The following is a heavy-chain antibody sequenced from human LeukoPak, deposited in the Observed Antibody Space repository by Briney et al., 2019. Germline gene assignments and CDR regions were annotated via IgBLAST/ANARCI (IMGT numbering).Heavy chain of an antibody. Sequence: GGSLRLSCAASGFTFSSYAMHWVRQAPGRGLEYVSAISSNGVSTYYANSVKGRFTISRDNSKNTLYLQMGSLRAEDMAVYYCARSPPDGLLWFGEGYFDYWGQGTLVTVSS. D-gene: IGHD3-10*01. V-gene: IGHV3-64*01. J-gene: IGHJ4*02. CDR1: GFTFSSYA. CDR2: ISSNGVST. CDR3: ARSPPDGLLWFGEGYFDY.